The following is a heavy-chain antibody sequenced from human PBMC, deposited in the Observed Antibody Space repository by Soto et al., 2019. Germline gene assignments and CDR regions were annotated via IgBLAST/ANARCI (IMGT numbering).Heavy chain of an antibody. CDR2: ISLSGGT. V-gene: IGHV4-31*03. D-gene: IGHD4-4*01. Sequence: SETLSLTCTVSGGPMPSGGHYWSWIRQHPRKGLEWIGYISLSGGTYYNPSLKSRVTISGDPSKNHFSLNLTSLTAADTAVYYCARSSQSWYFDLWGRGTRVTVSS. J-gene: IGHJ2*01. CDR1: GGPMPSGGHY. CDR3: ARSSQSWYFDL.